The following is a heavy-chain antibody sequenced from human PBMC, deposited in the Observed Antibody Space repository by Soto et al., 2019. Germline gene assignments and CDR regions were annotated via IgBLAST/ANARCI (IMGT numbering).Heavy chain of an antibody. D-gene: IGHD6-6*01. Sequence: VQLVQSGAEVKKPGSSVKVSCKASGGTFSSYAISWVRQAPGQGLEWMGGIIPIFGTANYAQKFQGRVTITADESTSTAYMELSSLRSEDTAVYYCADQEYSKTSGYYYGMDVWGQGTTVTVSS. CDR1: GGTFSSYA. J-gene: IGHJ6*02. CDR2: IIPIFGTA. V-gene: IGHV1-69*12. CDR3: ADQEYSKTSGYYYGMDV.